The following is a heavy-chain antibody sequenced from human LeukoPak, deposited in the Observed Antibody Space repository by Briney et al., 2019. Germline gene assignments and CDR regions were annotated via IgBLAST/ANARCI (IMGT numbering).Heavy chain of an antibody. CDR2: IYYSGST. J-gene: IGHJ4*02. D-gene: IGHD3-3*01. CDR1: GGSTSSYY. CDR3: SRLVGGVSYFDY. V-gene: IGHV4-59*08. Sequence: PSETLSLTCTVSGGSTSSYYWSWIRQPPGKGLEWIGYIYYSGSTNYNPSLKSRVTISIDTSKNQFSLKLSSVTAADTAVYYCSRLVGGVSYFDYWGQGTLVAVSS.